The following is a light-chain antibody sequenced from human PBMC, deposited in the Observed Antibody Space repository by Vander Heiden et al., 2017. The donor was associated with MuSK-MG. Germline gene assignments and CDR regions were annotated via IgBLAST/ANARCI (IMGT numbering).Light chain of an antibody. Sequence: DIQLTQSPSFLSASVGDRVTITCRATEDITNYLAWYQQKPGKAPKLLISAASTLQSGVPSRFSGSGSGTEFTLTIRSLQPDDFASYYCQHLKSYPYTFGQGTKLXIK. CDR2: AAS. J-gene: IGKJ2*01. CDR1: EDITNY. CDR3: QHLKSYPYT. V-gene: IGKV1-9*01.